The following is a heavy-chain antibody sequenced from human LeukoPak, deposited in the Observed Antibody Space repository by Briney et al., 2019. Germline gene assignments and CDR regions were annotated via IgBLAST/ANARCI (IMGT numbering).Heavy chain of an antibody. Sequence: SETLSLTCTVSGGSISSYYWSWIRQPPGKGLEWIGYIYTSRSTNYNPSLKSRVTISVDTSKNQFSLKLSSVTAADTAVYYCARLRIAARPDWFDPWGQGTLVTVSS. V-gene: IGHV4-4*09. D-gene: IGHD6-6*01. CDR3: ARLRIAARPDWFDP. CDR2: IYTSRST. CDR1: GGSISSYY. J-gene: IGHJ5*02.